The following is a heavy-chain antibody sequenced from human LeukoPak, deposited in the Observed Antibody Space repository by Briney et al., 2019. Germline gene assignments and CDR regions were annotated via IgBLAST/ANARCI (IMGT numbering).Heavy chain of an antibody. CDR3: GRETIAATGTSVFFDY. CDR1: GGSISSSNW. CDR2: IYHSGST. D-gene: IGHD6-13*01. V-gene: IGHV4-4*02. J-gene: IGHJ4*02. Sequence: SGTLSLTCAVSGGSISSSNWWSWIRQPPGKGLEWIGYIYHSGSTNYNPSLKSRVTISVDTSKNQFSLKLTSMTAADTAVYYCGRETIAATGTSVFFDYWGQGTLVTVSS.